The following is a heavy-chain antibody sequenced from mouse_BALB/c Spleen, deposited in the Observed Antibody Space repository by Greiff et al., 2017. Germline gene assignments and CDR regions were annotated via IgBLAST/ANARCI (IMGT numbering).Heavy chain of an antibody. CDR2: IYPGDGDT. CDR1: GYAFSSSW. D-gene: IGHD2-4*01. V-gene: IGHV1-82*01. J-gene: IGHJ3*01. Sequence: QVQLQQSGPELVKPGASVKISCKASGYAFSSSWMNWVKQRPGQGLEWIGRIYPGDGDTNYNGKFKGKATLTADKSSSTAYMQLSSLTSVDSAVYFCAREGGSTMISGGFAYWGQGTLVTVSA. CDR3: AREGGSTMISGGFAY.